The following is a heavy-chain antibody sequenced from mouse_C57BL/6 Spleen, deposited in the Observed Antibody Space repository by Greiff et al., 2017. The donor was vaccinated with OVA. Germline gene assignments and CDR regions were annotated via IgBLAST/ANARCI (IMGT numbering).Heavy chain of an antibody. V-gene: IGHV1-81*01. D-gene: IGHD1-1*01. CDR2: IYPRSGNT. CDR3: ALYGSSYNWYFDV. Sequence: VKLVESGAELARPGASVKLSCKASGYTFTSYGISWVKQRTGQGLEWIGEIYPRSGNTYYNEKFKGKATLTADKSSSTAYMELRSLTSEDSAVYFCALYGSSYNWYFDVWGTGTTVTVSS. CDR1: GYTFTSYG. J-gene: IGHJ1*03.